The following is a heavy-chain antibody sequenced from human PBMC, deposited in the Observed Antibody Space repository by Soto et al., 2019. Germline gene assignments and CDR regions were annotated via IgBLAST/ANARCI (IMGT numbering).Heavy chain of an antibody. CDR2: ISAYNGNT. CDR1: GYTFTSYG. Sequence: ASVKVSCKASGYTFTSYGISWVRQAPGQGLEWMGWISAYNGNTNYAQKLQGRVTMTTDTSTSTAYMELRSLRSDDTAVYYCARAGYDYIWGSYRYPPYAFDIWGQGTMVTVSS. D-gene: IGHD3-16*02. J-gene: IGHJ3*02. V-gene: IGHV1-18*01. CDR3: ARAGYDYIWGSYRYPPYAFDI.